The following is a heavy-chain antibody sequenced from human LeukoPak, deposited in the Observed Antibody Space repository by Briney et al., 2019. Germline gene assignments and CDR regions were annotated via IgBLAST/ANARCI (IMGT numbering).Heavy chain of an antibody. Sequence: PSETLSLTCAVYGGSFSGYYWSWIRQPPGKGLEWIGEINHSGSTNYNPSLKSRVTISVDTSKNQFSLKLSSVTAADTAVYYCARGHPPYFRVNYYYGMDVWGQGTTVTVSS. CDR1: GGSFSGYY. CDR3: ARGHPPYFRVNYYYGMDV. V-gene: IGHV4-34*01. CDR2: INHSGST. J-gene: IGHJ6*02. D-gene: IGHD3-9*01.